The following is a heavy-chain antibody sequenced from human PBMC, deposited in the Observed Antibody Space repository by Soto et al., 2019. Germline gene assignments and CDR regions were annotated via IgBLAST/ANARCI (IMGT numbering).Heavy chain of an antibody. Sequence: QVQLVQSGAEVKKPGASVKVSCKASGYTFTSYYMHWVRQAPGQGLEWMGIINPSGGSTSYAQKCRGGVAMTRDTSPSTVDMELSSLRSEDTAVYYCARDFGGVIVRAPNWFDPWGQGTLVTVSS. J-gene: IGHJ5*02. D-gene: IGHD3-16*02. CDR3: ARDFGGVIVRAPNWFDP. V-gene: IGHV1-46*03. CDR2: INPSGGST. CDR1: GYTFTSYY.